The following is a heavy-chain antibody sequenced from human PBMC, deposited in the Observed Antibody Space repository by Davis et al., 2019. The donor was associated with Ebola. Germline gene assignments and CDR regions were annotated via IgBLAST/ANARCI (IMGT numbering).Heavy chain of an antibody. J-gene: IGHJ4*02. CDR2: ISYDGSNK. V-gene: IGHV3-30-3*02. D-gene: IGHD1-26*01. CDR1: GFTFSSYA. Sequence: GESLKISCAASGFTFSSYAMHWVRQAPGKGLEWVAVISYDGSNKYYADSVKGRFTISRDNSKNTLYLQMNSLRAEDTAVYYCAKPPNEWELAGADYWGQGTLVTVSS. CDR3: AKPPNEWELAGADY.